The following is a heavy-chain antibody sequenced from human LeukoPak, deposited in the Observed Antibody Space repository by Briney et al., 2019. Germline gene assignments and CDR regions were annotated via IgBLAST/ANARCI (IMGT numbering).Heavy chain of an antibody. Sequence: ASVKVSCKASGYTFTSYYMHWVRQAPGQGLEWMGIINPSGGSTSYAQKFQGRVTMTRAMSTSTVYMELNSLRAEDTAVYYCAKTVSYDYGARRFDYWGQGTLVTVSS. V-gene: IGHV1-46*01. J-gene: IGHJ4*02. D-gene: IGHD4-17*01. CDR3: AKTVSYDYGARRFDY. CDR2: INPSGGST. CDR1: GYTFTSYY.